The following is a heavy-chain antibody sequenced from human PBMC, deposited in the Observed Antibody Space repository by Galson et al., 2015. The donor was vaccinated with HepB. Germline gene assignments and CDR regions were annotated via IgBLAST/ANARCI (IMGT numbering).Heavy chain of an antibody. J-gene: IGHJ4*02. CDR3: AKFYPAYHLFFDY. V-gene: IGHV3-23*01. Sequence: SLRLSCAASGFTFSGYAMAWVRQGPGKRLEWISMITGTTNKTYYADSVKGRFTISRDNSRNTLYLQMNSLRAEDTATYYCAKFYPAYHLFFDYWGQGILVAVSS. CDR2: ITGTTNKT. CDR1: GFTFSGYA. D-gene: IGHD3-16*01.